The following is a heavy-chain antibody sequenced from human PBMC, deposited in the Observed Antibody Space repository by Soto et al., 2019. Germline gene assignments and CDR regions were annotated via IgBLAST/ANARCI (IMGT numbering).Heavy chain of an antibody. CDR3: TRLSCYCSGGRCYYFAY. CDR1: GFTFSGSA. CDR2: IRSKANSYAT. J-gene: IGHJ4*02. D-gene: IGHD2-15*01. V-gene: IGHV3-73*01. Sequence: GWSLRLSCAASGFTFSGSAMHWVRQASGKGLEWVGRIRSKANSYATAYAASVKGRFTISRDDSKNTTYLQMNSLKTEDTAVYYCTRLSCYCSGGRCYYFAYWGQGTLVTVSS.